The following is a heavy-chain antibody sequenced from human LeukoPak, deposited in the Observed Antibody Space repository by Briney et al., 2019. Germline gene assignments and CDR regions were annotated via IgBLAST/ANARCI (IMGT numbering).Heavy chain of an antibody. CDR2: IYSGGST. V-gene: IGHV3-53*01. J-gene: IGHJ4*02. CDR3: ASSPPDYGSNFDY. Sequence: GGSLRLSCAASGFTVSSNYMSWVRQAPGKGLEWVSVIYSGGSTYYADSVKGRFTISRDNSKNTLYLQMNSLRAEDTAVYYCASSPPDYGSNFDYWGQGTLVTVSS. CDR1: GFTVSSNY. D-gene: IGHD4-17*01.